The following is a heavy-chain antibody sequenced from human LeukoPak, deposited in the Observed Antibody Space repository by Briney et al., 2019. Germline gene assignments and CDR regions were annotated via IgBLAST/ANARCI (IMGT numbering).Heavy chain of an antibody. V-gene: IGHV3-30-3*01. CDR2: ISYDGSNK. Sequence: GGSLRLSCAASGFTFSNYAMHWVRQAPGKGLEWAAIISYDGSNKYYADSVKGRFTISRDNSKTTLYLQMNSLRAEDTALYYCARGSIAAAGSSKGYMDVWGKGTTVTVSS. CDR1: GFTFSNYA. J-gene: IGHJ6*03. D-gene: IGHD6-13*01. CDR3: ARGSIAAAGSSKGYMDV.